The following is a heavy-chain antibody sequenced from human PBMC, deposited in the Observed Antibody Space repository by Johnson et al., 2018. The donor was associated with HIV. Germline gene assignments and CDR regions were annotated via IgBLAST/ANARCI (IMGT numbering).Heavy chain of an antibody. D-gene: IGHD4-11*01. CDR2: INWNGGST. CDR3: AKGEAATTVTLDI. CDR1: GFTFDDYG. J-gene: IGHJ3*02. V-gene: IGHV3-20*04. Sequence: VQLVESGGGVVRPGGSLRLSCAASGFTFDDYGMSWVRQAPGKGLEWVSGINWNGGSTGYADSVKGRFTISRDNAKNTLYRQMNSLRAEGTAVYYCAKGEAATTVTLDIWGQGTMVTVSS.